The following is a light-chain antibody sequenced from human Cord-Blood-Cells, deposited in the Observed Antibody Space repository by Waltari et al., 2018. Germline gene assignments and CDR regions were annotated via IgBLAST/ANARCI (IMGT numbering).Light chain of an antibody. CDR2: GAS. CDR1: QSVSSN. J-gene: IGKJ1*01. Sequence: EIVMLQSPATLSVYPGERATRSCRASQSVSSNLAWYQQKPGQAPRLLIYGASTRATGIPARFSGSGSGTEFTLTISSLQSEDFAVYYCQQYNNWPRTFGQGTKVEIK. CDR3: QQYNNWPRT. V-gene: IGKV3-15*01.